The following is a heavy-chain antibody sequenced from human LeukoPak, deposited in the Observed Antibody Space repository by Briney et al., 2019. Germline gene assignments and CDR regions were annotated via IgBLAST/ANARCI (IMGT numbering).Heavy chain of an antibody. V-gene: IGHV4-4*07. Sequence: SETLSLTCTVSGVSINDYYWTWIRQPAGKGLEWIGQIYPSESPKYNPSLESRVTMSVATAKKRFSLQLTFVTVADTGVYYCARRASSTGWSFDSWGQGTQVTVSS. D-gene: IGHD6-19*01. J-gene: IGHJ4*02. CDR3: ARRASSTGWSFDS. CDR1: GVSINDYY. CDR2: IYPSESP.